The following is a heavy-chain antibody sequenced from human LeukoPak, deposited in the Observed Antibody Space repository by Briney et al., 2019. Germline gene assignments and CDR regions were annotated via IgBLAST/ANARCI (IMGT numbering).Heavy chain of an antibody. CDR2: ISYDGSNK. V-gene: IGHV3-30*04. J-gene: IGHJ4*02. CDR3: ARGTLWFGLGHLDY. D-gene: IGHD3-10*01. Sequence: GGSLRLSCAASGFTFSSYAMHWVRQAPGKGLEWVAVISYDGSNKYYADSVKGPFTISRDNSKNTLYLQMNSLRAEDTAVYYCARGTLWFGLGHLDYWGQGTLVTVSS. CDR1: GFTFSSYA.